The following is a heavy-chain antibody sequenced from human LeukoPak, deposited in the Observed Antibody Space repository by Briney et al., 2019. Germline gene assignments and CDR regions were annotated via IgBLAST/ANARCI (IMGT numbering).Heavy chain of an antibody. D-gene: IGHD3-22*01. J-gene: IGHJ4*02. Sequence: SETLSLTCTVSGGSISSYYWSWIRQPPGKGLEWIGYNYYSGSTNYNPSLKSRVTISVDTSKNQFSLKLSSVTAADTAVYYCARGRWKRYYDSSGYIDYWGQGTLVTVSS. V-gene: IGHV4-59*01. CDR2: NYYSGST. CDR3: ARGRWKRYYDSSGYIDY. CDR1: GGSISSYY.